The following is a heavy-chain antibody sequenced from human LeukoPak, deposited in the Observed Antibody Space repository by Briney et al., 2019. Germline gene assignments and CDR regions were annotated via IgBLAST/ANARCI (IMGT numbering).Heavy chain of an antibody. J-gene: IGHJ3*02. Sequence: GESLKISCKGSGYSFTSYWIGWVRQMPGKGLECMGIIYPGDSDTRYSPSFQGQVTISADKSISTAYLQWSSLKASDTAMYYCARPVLEYSGSYYAFDIWGQGTMVTVSS. CDR3: ARPVLEYSGSYYAFDI. CDR2: IYPGDSDT. V-gene: IGHV5-51*01. CDR1: GYSFTSYW. D-gene: IGHD1-26*01.